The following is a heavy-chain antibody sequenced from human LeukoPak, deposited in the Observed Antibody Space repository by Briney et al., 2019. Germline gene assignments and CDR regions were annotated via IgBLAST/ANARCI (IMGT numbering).Heavy chain of an antibody. Sequence: GGSLRLSCAASGFTVSSNYMSWVRQAPGKGLEWVSVIYSGGSTYYADSVKGRFTISRDNSINTLYLQMNSLRVEDTALYYCAKDRLRFLIPHDWGQGTQVTVSS. V-gene: IGHV3-53*01. CDR2: IYSGGST. CDR1: GFTVSSNY. D-gene: IGHD5-12*01. CDR3: AKDRLRFLIPHD. J-gene: IGHJ4*02.